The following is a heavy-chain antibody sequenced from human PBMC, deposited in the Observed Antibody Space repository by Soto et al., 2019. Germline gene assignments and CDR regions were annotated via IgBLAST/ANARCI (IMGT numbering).Heavy chain of an antibody. J-gene: IGHJ6*02. CDR1: GGSFSGYY. CDR3: ARFSGSYYYAMDV. Sequence: QVQLQQWGAGLLKPSGTLSLTCAVYGGSFSGYYWSWILQPPGKGLEWIGEINHSGVTNYKPSLKRRVPISVDTSKTQFSLQLKSVTAADTALYYCARFSGSYYYAMDVWGQGSTVTVSS. CDR2: INHSGVT. V-gene: IGHV4-34*01. D-gene: IGHD6-19*01.